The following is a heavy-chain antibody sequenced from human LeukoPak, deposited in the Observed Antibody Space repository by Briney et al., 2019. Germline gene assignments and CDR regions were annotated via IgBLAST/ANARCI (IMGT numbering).Heavy chain of an antibody. V-gene: IGHV1-69*01. CDR2: IIPIFATA. CDR1: GGTFSSYA. D-gene: IGHD5-18*01. J-gene: IGHJ3*02. Sequence: SVKVSCKTSGGTFSSYAINWVRQAAGQGLEWMGGIIPIFATANYAQKFQGRVTITADESTSTAYMELSSLRSEDTAVYYCAGPLLHNAFDIWGQGTMVTVSS. CDR3: AGPLLHNAFDI.